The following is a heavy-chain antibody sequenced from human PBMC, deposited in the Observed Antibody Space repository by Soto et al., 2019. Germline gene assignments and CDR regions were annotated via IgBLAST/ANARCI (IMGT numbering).Heavy chain of an antibody. Sequence: EVQLLESGGTLVRPGGSLRISCEASGFTFSTYAMSWVRQAPGKGLEWVSVISDSGVTTYYADSVKGRFTISRDNSKSTLYLQMNSLRAEDTAFYYCTKDRRPGVVGAARYDHWGQGTLVTVST. CDR3: TKDRRPGVVGAARYDH. CDR2: ISDSGVTT. V-gene: IGHV3-23*01. D-gene: IGHD1-26*01. CDR1: GFTFSTYA. J-gene: IGHJ1*01.